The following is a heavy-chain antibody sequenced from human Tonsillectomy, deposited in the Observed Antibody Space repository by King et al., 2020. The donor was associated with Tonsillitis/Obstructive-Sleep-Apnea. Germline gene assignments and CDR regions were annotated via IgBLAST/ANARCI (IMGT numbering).Heavy chain of an antibody. D-gene: IGHD3-10*01. CDR1: GFTFSSYW. CDR2: IKQDGRGK. Sequence: VQLVESGGGLVQPGGSLRLSCAASGFTFSSYWMSWVRQAPGKGLEWVANIKQDGRGKYYVDSVKGRFTISRDNAKNSLYLQMNSLRAEDTAVYYCARDRGVPFSFDYWGQGTLVTVSS. CDR3: ARDRGVPFSFDY. V-gene: IGHV3-7*04. J-gene: IGHJ4*02.